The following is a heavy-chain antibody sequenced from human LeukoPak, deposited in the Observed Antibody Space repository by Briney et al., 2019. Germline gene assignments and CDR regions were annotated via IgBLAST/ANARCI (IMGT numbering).Heavy chain of an antibody. D-gene: IGHD6-19*01. Sequence: GGSLRLSCVASGFTFSDAWMSWVRQAPGKGLEWVSSISDSGGSTYYADSVKGRFTISRDNSKNTLYLQMTNLRAADTAVYYCAKDLSRAVAADWFDPWDQGSLVTVSS. CDR1: GFTFSDAW. V-gene: IGHV3-23*01. CDR2: ISDSGGST. J-gene: IGHJ5*02. CDR3: AKDLSRAVAADWFDP.